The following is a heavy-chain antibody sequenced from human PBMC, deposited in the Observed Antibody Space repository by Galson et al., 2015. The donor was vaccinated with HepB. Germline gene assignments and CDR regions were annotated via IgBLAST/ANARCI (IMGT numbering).Heavy chain of an antibody. J-gene: IGHJ6*03. CDR2: IYYSGST. V-gene: IGHV4-61*01. CDR1: GGSVSSGSYY. Sequence: LSLTCTVSGGSVSSGSYYWSWIRQPPGKGLEWIGYIYYSGSTNYNPSLKSRVTISVDTSKNQFSLKLSSVTAADTAVYYCARSSDYIWGSYRYTLFGYYYYYMDVWGKGTTVTVSS. CDR3: ARSSDYIWGSYRYTLFGYYYYYMDV. D-gene: IGHD3-16*02.